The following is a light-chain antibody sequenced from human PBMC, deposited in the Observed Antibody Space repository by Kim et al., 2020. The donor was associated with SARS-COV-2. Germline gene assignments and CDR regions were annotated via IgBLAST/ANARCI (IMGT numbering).Light chain of an antibody. CDR2: DAS. Sequence: LSPGERATRSLRASQSISSSLAWYQQKPGQAPRLLIYDASNRATGIPARFSGSGSGTDFTLTISSLGPEDFAVYCCQQRSNWPLTFGGGAKVEIK. V-gene: IGKV3-11*01. J-gene: IGKJ4*01. CDR1: QSISSS. CDR3: QQRSNWPLT.